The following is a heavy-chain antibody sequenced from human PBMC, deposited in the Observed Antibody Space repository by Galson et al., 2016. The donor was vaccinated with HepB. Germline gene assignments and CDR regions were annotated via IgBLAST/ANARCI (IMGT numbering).Heavy chain of an antibody. J-gene: IGHJ4*02. CDR2: MNVGNGNI. CDR1: A. V-gene: IGHV1-3*01. Sequence: AIHWVRQAPGQSLEWMGWMNVGNGNIKHLEKFKGRVTMTRDTPANTAYMELSTLTSEDTAVYYCARGPDYDLWSGYYVSADYGFDCWGQGTLVTVSS. CDR3: ARGPDYDLWSGYYVSADYGFDC. D-gene: IGHD3-3*01.